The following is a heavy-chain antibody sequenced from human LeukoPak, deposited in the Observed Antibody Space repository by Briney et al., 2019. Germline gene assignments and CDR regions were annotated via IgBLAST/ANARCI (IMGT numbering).Heavy chain of an antibody. D-gene: IGHD3-10*01. V-gene: IGHV3-30*18. CDR1: GFTFSSYG. CDR3: AKELYFGSGSYPDY. CDR2: ISHDGSDN. J-gene: IGHJ4*02. Sequence: PGGSLRLSCAASGFTFSSYGMHWVRRAPGKGLEWVAVISHDGSDNHYADSVKGRFTISRDNSKNTVYLQMTSLRPEDTAVYFCAKELYFGSGSYPDYWGQGTLVRVSS.